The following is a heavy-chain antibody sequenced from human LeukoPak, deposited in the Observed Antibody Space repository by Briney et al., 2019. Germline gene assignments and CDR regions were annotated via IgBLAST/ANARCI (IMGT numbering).Heavy chain of an antibody. CDR2: IYYSGST. CDR3: ARVPRSNMAYFEY. Sequence: SETLSLTCSVSGGSINSYYWSWIRQPPGEGLVWIGNIYYSGSTNYNPSLNSRVTISVDTSKNQFSLKVTSVTAADTAMYYCARVPRSNMAYFEYWGQGALVIVSS. CDR1: GGSINSYY. V-gene: IGHV4-59*08. D-gene: IGHD5-24*01. J-gene: IGHJ4*02.